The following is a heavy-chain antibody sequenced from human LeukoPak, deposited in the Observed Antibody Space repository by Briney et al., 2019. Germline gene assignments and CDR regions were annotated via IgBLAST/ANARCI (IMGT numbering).Heavy chain of an antibody. CDR3: ARESGSTLHKGFDY. V-gene: IGHV3-23*01. D-gene: IGHD1-14*01. Sequence: GGSLRLSCAASGFTFSNYAMSWVRQAPGKGLEWVSAISGSGGSTYYADSVKGRFTISRDNAKNTLYLQMNSLRAEDTAVYYCARESGSTLHKGFDYWGQGTLVTVSS. J-gene: IGHJ4*02. CDR2: ISGSGGST. CDR1: GFTFSNYA.